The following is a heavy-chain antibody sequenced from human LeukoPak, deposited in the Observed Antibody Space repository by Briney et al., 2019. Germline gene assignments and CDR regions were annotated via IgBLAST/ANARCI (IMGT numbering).Heavy chain of an antibody. CDR3: ARDLGYCSSTSCYVTDKWFDP. CDR1: GGSISSYY. V-gene: IGHV4-4*07. J-gene: IGHJ5*02. Sequence: SETLSLTCTVSGGSISSYYWSWIRQPAGKGVEWIGRICTSGSTNYNPSLKSRVTMSVDTSKNQFSLKLSSVTAADTAVYYCARDLGYCSSTSCYVTDKWFDPWGQGTLVTVSS. CDR2: ICTSGST. D-gene: IGHD2-2*01.